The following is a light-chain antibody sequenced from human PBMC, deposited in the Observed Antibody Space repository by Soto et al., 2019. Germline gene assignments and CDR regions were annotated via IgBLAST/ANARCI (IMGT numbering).Light chain of an antibody. Sequence: DIQMTQSPSTLSASVGDKDTITCGASQSISSRLAWYQQKPGKAPKLVIYDASSLESGVPSRFSGSGSGTEFTLTINSLQPNAFATFYCQQYNTYPITFGQGTRLEIK. V-gene: IGKV1-5*01. CDR1: QSISSR. J-gene: IGKJ5*01. CDR2: DAS. CDR3: QQYNTYPIT.